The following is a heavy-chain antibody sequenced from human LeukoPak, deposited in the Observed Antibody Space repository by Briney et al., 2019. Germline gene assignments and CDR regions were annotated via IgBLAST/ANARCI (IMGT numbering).Heavy chain of an antibody. CDR1: GGSISRGGYY. V-gene: IGHV4-31*03. Sequence: PSETLSLTCTVSGGSISRGGYYWGWVRQHPGKGLEWIGYSHDSGKTYYNPSLESRVTVSLDTSKNQFSLTLSSVTAADTAVYYCARAGSSSSHFDYWGQGTLVTVSS. CDR3: ARAGSSSSHFDY. J-gene: IGHJ4*02. D-gene: IGHD6-6*01. CDR2: SHDSGKT.